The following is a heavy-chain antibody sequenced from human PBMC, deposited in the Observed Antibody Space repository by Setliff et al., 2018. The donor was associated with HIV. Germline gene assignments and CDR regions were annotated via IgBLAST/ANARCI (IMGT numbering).Heavy chain of an antibody. CDR2: IYYSGST. V-gene: IGHV4-39*07. J-gene: IGHJ6*03. Sequence: KPSETLSLTCTVSGVSTSSSHYYWGWIRQPPGKGLEWIGYIYYSGSTYYNPSLKSRVTISVDTSKNQFSLKLSSVTAADTAVYYCARAGDGSPFYYYYYMDVWGKGTTVTVSS. D-gene: IGHD1-26*01. CDR1: GVSTSSSHYY. CDR3: ARAGDGSPFYYYYYMDV.